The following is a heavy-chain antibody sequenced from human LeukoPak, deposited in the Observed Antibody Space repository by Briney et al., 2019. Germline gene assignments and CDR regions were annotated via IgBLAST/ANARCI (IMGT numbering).Heavy chain of an antibody. CDR1: GGSISSYY. V-gene: IGHV4-4*09. CDR3: AGVSSSSHWLDP. CDR2: IYTRGST. D-gene: IGHD6-6*01. Sequence: SETLSLTCTVSGGSISSYYWSWIRQPPGKGLEWIGYIYTRGSTNYNPSLKSRVTISVDPAKNQFSLKLSSVTAADTAVYYCAGVSSSSHWLDPWGQGTLVTVSS. J-gene: IGHJ5*02.